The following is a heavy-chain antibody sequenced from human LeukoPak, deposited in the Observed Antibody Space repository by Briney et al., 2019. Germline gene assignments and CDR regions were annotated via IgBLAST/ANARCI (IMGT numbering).Heavy chain of an antibody. CDR2: ICTGGST. CDR1: GGSISGYC. J-gene: IGHJ4*02. CDR3: ARDRGAVALSYFDY. Sequence: SETLSLTCTVSGGSISGYCWSWLRQPAGKGLEWIGRICTGGSTNYNPSLKSRVTMSIDTSKNQLSLKLSSVTAADTAVYYCARDRGAVALSYFDYWGQGTLVTVSS. V-gene: IGHV4-4*07. D-gene: IGHD6-19*01.